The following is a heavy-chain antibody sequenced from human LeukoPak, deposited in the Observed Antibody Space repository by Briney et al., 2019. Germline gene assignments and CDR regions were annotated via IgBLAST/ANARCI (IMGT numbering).Heavy chain of an antibody. V-gene: IGHV5-10-1*01. Sequence: GESLKISCKGSGYSFTSYWISWVRQMPGKGLEWMGRIDLSDSYTNYSPSFQGHVTISADKSISTAYLQWSSLKASDTAMYYCARRRGYSYGHSDYWGQGTLVTVSS. CDR1: GYSFTSYW. J-gene: IGHJ4*02. CDR3: ARRRGYSYGHSDY. CDR2: IDLSDSYT. D-gene: IGHD5-18*01.